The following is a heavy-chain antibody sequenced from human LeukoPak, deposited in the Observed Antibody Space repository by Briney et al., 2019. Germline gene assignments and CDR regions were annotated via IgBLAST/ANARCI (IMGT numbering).Heavy chain of an antibody. CDR1: GYTLTELS. D-gene: IGHD3-16*01. CDR2: FDPEDGET. CDR3: ARYYMITFGGVSGY. Sequence: ASVKVSCKIAGYTLTELSMHWVRQPPGEGLEWMGGFDPEDGETIYAQKFQGRVTMTEDTSTDTAYMELSSLRSEDTAVYYCARYYMITFGGVSGYWGQGTLVTVSP. V-gene: IGHV1-24*01. J-gene: IGHJ4*02.